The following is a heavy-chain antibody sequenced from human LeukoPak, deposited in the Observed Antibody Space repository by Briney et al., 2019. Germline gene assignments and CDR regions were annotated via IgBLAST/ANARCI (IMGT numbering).Heavy chain of an antibody. CDR1: GFTFTSYY. CDR2: INPTGGST. V-gene: IGHV1-46*01. CDR3: ARARRGRYCSGGSCYGIFDY. J-gene: IGHJ4*02. Sequence: GASVKVSCKASGFTFTSYYMHWVRQAPGQGLEWMGIINPTGGSTTYAQRFQGRATMTRDTSTSTVYMELSSLRSDDTAVYYCARARRGRYCSGGSCYGIFDYWGQGTLVTVSS. D-gene: IGHD2-15*01.